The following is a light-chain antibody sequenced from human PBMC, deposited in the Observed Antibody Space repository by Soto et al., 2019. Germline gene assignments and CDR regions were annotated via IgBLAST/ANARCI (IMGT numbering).Light chain of an antibody. J-gene: IGKJ5*01. CDR2: KAS. Sequence: IQVTQSPSTLSGSVGDRVTITCRASQTISSWLAWYQQKPGKAPKLLIHKASTLKSGVPSRFSGSGSGTDFTLTISSLQPEDFATYYCQQSYTTSITFGQGTRLENK. CDR1: QTISSW. CDR3: QQSYTTSIT. V-gene: IGKV1-5*03.